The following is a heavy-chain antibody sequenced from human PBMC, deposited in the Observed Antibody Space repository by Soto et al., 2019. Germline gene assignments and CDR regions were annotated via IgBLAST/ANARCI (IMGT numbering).Heavy chain of an antibody. D-gene: IGHD2-15*01. V-gene: IGHV1-24*01. CDR2: FDPEDGET. Sequence: ASVKVSCKVSGYTLTELSMHWVRQAPGKGLEWMGGFDPEDGETIYAQKFQGRVTMTEDTSTDTAYMELSSLRSEDTAVYYCVTAAGGGWNYYYGMDVWGQGTTVTVSS. J-gene: IGHJ6*02. CDR3: VTAAGGGWNYYYGMDV. CDR1: GYTLTELS.